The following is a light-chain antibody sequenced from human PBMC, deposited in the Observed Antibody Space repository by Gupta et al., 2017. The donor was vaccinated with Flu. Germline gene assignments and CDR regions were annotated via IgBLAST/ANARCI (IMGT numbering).Light chain of an antibody. CDR2: EVT. Sequence: QSALAQPASVSGSPGQSITISCTGTSSDIGSYNFVSWYQQHPGKAPKLLIYEVTNGPSGLSNRFSGSKSGNTASLTISGLQAEDEAHYYCSSYTTSNTLVFGGGTKLTVL. CDR3: SSYTTSNTLV. J-gene: IGLJ3*02. V-gene: IGLV2-14*01. CDR1: SSDIGSYNF.